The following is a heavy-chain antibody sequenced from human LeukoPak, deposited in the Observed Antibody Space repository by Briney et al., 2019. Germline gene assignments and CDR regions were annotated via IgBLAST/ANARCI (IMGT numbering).Heavy chain of an antibody. D-gene: IGHD6-19*01. CDR2: IIPIFGTA. Sequence: GASVKVSCKASGYTFTSYAMNWVRQAPGQGLEWMGGIIPIFGTANYAQKFQGRVTITADESTSTAYMELSSLRSEDTAVYYCAKDSGIAVVRGILDYWGQGTLVTVSS. CDR3: AKDSGIAVVRGILDY. CDR1: GYTFTSYA. V-gene: IGHV1-69*13. J-gene: IGHJ4*02.